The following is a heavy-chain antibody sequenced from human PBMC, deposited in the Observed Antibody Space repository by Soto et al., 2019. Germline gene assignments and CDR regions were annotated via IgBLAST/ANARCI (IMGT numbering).Heavy chain of an antibody. CDR1: GFTFSNYG. CDR3: AKNLRPSNIWRTYRHKTHFYS. Sequence: EVQLLESGGGLIQPGGSLRLSCAASGFTFSNYGMNWVRQAPGKGLEWVSAISGSGDSTFYADSVKGRFTISRDNSKNTMFLQMDSLRAEDTARYYCAKNLRPSNIWRTYRHKTHFYSWGQGALVTVSS. D-gene: IGHD3-16*02. CDR2: ISGSGDST. V-gene: IGHV3-23*01. J-gene: IGHJ4*02.